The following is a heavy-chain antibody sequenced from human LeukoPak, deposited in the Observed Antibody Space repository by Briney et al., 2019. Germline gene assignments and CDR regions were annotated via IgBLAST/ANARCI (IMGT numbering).Heavy chain of an antibody. Sequence: GGSLRLSCAASGFTFSDHYMDWGRQAPGKALEWVGRIRNKANSDTTEYAASVKGRFTISRDDSKNSLFLQRNSLKTEDTAVYYCVKSLWDWGQGTLVTVSS. CDR3: VKSLWD. D-gene: IGHD2-21*01. CDR2: IRNKANSDTT. V-gene: IGHV3-72*01. CDR1: GFTFSDHY. J-gene: IGHJ4*02.